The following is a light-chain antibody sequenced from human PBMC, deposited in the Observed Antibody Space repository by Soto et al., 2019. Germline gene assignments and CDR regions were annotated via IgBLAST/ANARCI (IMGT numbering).Light chain of an antibody. Sequence: DFVMTQSPLSLIVTAGDPASISCRSIKRLLHSSGYNYLDWYMQRPGQSPQXXSYLGSHRASGVPDRFSGSESGTEFTLKISRVQAEDVGVYYCMQRLQTPWTFGQGTKVDIK. CDR1: KRLLHSSGYNY. J-gene: IGKJ1*01. V-gene: IGKV2-28*01. CDR3: MQRLQTPWT. CDR2: LGS.